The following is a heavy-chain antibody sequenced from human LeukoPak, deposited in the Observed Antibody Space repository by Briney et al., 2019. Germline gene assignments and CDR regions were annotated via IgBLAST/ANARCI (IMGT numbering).Heavy chain of an antibody. Sequence: SETLSLTCTVSGGSISSSSYYWGWIRQPPGKGLEWIGSIYYSGSTYYNPSLKSRVTISVDTSKNQFSLKLSSVPAADTAVYYCARRAAKGGYYFDYWGQGTLVTVSS. J-gene: IGHJ4*02. CDR3: ARRAAKGGYYFDY. V-gene: IGHV4-39*01. CDR2: IYYSGST. CDR1: GGSISSSSYY.